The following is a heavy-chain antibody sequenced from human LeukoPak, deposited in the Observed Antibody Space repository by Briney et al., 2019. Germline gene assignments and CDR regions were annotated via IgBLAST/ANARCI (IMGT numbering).Heavy chain of an antibody. J-gene: IGHJ6*03. CDR1: GFTFSSYW. V-gene: IGHV3-7*01. D-gene: IGHD7-27*01. CDR2: IKQDGSEK. CDR3: ARSLLSIWDLSLDYYYMDV. Sequence: PGGSLRLSCAASGFTFSSYWMSWVRQAPGKGLEWVANIKQDGSEKYYVDSVKGRFTISRDNAKNSLYLQMNSLRAEDTTVYYSARSLLSIWDLSLDYYYMDVWGKGTTVTVSS.